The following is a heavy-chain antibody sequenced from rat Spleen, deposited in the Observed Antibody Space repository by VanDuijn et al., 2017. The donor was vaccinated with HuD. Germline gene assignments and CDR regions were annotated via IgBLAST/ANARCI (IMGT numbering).Heavy chain of an antibody. V-gene: IGHV5-7*01. CDR3: ARHNSGYGVMDV. CDR1: GFTFSDYY. Sequence: EVQLVESDGGLVQPGRSLKLSCATSGFTFSDYYVAWVRQAPTKGLEWVATINYDGGSTYYRDSVKGRFTISRDNAKSTLYLQMDSLRSEDTATYYCARHNSGYGVMDVWGQGASVTVSS. CDR2: INYDGGST. J-gene: IGHJ4*01. D-gene: IGHD4-3*01.